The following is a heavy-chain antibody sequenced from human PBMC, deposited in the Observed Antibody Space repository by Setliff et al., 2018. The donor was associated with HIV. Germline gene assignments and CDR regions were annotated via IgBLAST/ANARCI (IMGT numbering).Heavy chain of an antibody. Sequence: GASVKVSFKASGGTFSRYAISWVRQAPGQGLEWMGGIIPVFGTANYAQKFQGRVTITADESTSTAYMELSSLRSEDTAIYYCARDGYYYDSSAFFEGYSYYYMDVWGKGTTVTVSS. J-gene: IGHJ6*03. V-gene: IGHV1-69*13. CDR1: GGTFSRYA. CDR3: ARDGYYYDSSAFFEGYSYYYMDV. CDR2: IIPVFGTA. D-gene: IGHD3-22*01.